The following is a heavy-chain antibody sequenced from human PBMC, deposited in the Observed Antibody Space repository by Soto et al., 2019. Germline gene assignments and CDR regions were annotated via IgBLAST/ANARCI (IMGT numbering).Heavy chain of an antibody. CDR2: ISGYTGKT. CDR1: GYTFTTYG. J-gene: IGHJ4*02. CDR3: ARDRVGAATTFDS. D-gene: IGHD1-26*01. V-gene: IGHV1-18*04. Sequence: QVQLVQSGAEVREPGASVKVSCKASGYTFTTYGISWVRQAPGQGLEWMGWISGYTGKTGHGQQFRGRVTMTTDTSATIAYMELRSLTSADTAVYYCARDRVGAATTFDSWGQGTLVTVSS.